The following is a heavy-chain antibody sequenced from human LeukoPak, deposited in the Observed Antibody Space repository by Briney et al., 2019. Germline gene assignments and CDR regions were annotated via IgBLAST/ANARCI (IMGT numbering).Heavy chain of an antibody. CDR1: GRSISSYY. D-gene: IGHD3-3*01. Sequence: SETLSLTCSVSGRSISSYYWSWLRQPPGKGRGIGYIYYSGSTNYNPSLKSRVTISVDTSKNQFSLKLSSVTAADTAVYYCARDRFLEGVYTGGVGYYYYYMDVWGKGTTVTVSS. CDR3: ARDRFLEGVYTGGVGYYYYYMDV. J-gene: IGHJ6*03. V-gene: IGHV4-59*01. CDR2: IYYSGST.